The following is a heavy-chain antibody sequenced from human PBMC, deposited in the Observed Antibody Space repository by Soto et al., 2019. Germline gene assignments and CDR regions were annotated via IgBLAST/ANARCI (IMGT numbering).Heavy chain of an antibody. D-gene: IGHD3-22*01. CDR1: GYTFTSYY. J-gene: IGHJ5*02. CDR2: INPSGGST. CDR3: ARDQRYYDSSGYYWFDP. Sequence: EASVKVSCKASGYTFTSYYMHWVRQAPGQGLEWMGIINPSGGSTSYAQKFQGRVTMTRDTSTSTVYMELSSLRSEDTAVYYCARDQRYYDSSGYYWFDPWGQGTLVTVSS. V-gene: IGHV1-46*01.